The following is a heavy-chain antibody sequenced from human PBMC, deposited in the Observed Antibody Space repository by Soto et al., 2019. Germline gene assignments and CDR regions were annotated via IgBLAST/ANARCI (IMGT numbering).Heavy chain of an antibody. CDR3: AKVEYSSSSWLGYYYYGMDV. CDR2: ISGSGGST. CDR1: GFTFSSYA. V-gene: IGHV3-23*01. D-gene: IGHD6-6*01. J-gene: IGHJ6*02. Sequence: QPGGSLRLSCAASGFTFSSYAMSWVRQAPGKGLEWVSAISGSGGSTYYADSVKGRFTISRDNSKNTLYLQMNSLRAEDTAVYYCAKVEYSSSSWLGYYYYGMDVWGQGTTVTVSS.